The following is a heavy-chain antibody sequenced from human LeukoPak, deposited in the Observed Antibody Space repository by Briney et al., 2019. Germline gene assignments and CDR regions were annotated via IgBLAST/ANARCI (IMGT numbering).Heavy chain of an antibody. V-gene: IGHV4-34*01. D-gene: IGHD2-15*01. CDR3: ARRVVVVAATERCDWFDP. J-gene: IGHJ5*02. CDR2: INHSGST. CDR1: GGSFSGYY. Sequence: SETLSLTCAVYGGSFSGYYWSSIRQPPGKGLEWIGEINHSGSTNYNPSLKSRVTISVDTSKNQFSLKLSSVTAADTAVYYCARRVVVVAATERCDWFDPWGQGTLVTVSS.